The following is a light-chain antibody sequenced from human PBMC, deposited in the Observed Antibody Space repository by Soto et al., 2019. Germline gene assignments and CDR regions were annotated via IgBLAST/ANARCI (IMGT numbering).Light chain of an antibody. J-gene: IGKJ1*01. CDR1: QSISSY. CDR2: GAT. V-gene: IGKV1-39*01. Sequence: DIQMTPSPSSLSASIGDRVTISCRASQSISSYLNWYQQKPGKAPMLLIYGATNLQSGIPSRFSGSGSRTEFTLTISSLQPDDVAIYYCQQYNDYSWTFGQGTKVDIK. CDR3: QQYNDYSWT.